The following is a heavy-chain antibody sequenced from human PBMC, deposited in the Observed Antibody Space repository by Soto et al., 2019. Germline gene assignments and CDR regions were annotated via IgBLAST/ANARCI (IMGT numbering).Heavy chain of an antibody. CDR3: AKAGYYDSSGYYELDY. J-gene: IGHJ4*02. Sequence: PGGSLRLSCAASGFTFSSYGMHWVRQAPGKGLEWVAVVLYDGRNKYYADSVKGRFTISRDNSKNTVYLQMNSLRAEDTAVYYCAKAGYYDSSGYYELDYWGQGT. CDR2: VLYDGRNK. V-gene: IGHV3-30*18. D-gene: IGHD3-22*01. CDR1: GFTFSSYG.